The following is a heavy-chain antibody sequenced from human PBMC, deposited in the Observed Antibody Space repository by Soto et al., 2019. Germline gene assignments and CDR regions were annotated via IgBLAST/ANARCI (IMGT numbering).Heavy chain of an antibody. J-gene: IGHJ4*02. Sequence: PSETLSLTCSVSGGSIGSYYWSWIRQPPGKGLEWIGYIYNSGSTNYNPSLKSRVTVSVDTSKNQFFLKLSSVTAADTALYYCARGTKTRIDYWGQGTLVTVSS. V-gene: IGHV4-59*01. CDR2: IYNSGST. CDR3: ARGTKTRIDY. CDR1: GGSIGSYY. D-gene: IGHD3-3*01.